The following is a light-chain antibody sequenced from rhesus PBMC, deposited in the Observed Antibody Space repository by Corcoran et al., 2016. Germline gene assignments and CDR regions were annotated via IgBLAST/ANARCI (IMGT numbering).Light chain of an antibody. Sequence: EIVMTQSPATLSLSPGERATLSCRASQSVSSSLAWYQQKPGKAPKLLLYGASSRATGIPDRVSGSGSGTEVTLTISSLEPEDVGVYYCQQDYSWPYSFGQGTKVEIK. J-gene: IGKJ2*01. CDR1: QSVSSS. V-gene: IGKV3-42*01. CDR3: QQDYSWPYS. CDR2: GAS.